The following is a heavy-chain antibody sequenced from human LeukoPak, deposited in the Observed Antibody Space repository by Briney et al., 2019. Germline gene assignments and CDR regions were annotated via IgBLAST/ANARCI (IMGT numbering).Heavy chain of an antibody. CDR2: ISYDGSNK. Sequence: GGSLRLSCAASGFTLSSYAMHWVRQAPGKGLEWVAVISYDGSNKYYADSVKGRFTISRDNSKNTLYLQMNSLRAEDTAVYYCARLQEYSSGWYDYWGQGTLVTVSS. CDR1: GFTLSSYA. J-gene: IGHJ4*02. V-gene: IGHV3-30-3*01. CDR3: ARLQEYSSGWYDY. D-gene: IGHD6-19*01.